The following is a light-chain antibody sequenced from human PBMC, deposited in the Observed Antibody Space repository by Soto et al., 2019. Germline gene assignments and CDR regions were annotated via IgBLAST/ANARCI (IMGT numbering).Light chain of an antibody. CDR1: NIGSRS. CDR2: DDG. Sequence: SYELTQPPSVSVAPGQTAKISCGGDNIGSRSVHWYQQKPGQAPVLVVYDDGDRPSGIPERFSGSNSGNTATLTISRVAAGDEAEYHCQVWDSSSDHRGVFGGGTQLTVL. CDR3: QVWDSSSDHRGV. V-gene: IGLV3-21*02. J-gene: IGLJ2*01.